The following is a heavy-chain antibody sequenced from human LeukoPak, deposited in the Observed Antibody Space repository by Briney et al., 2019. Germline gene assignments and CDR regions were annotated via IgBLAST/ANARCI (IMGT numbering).Heavy chain of an antibody. V-gene: IGHV3-23*01. Sequence: TGGSLRLSCAASGFTFSSYAMSWVRQAPGKGLEWVSAISGSGGSTYYADSVKGRFTIFRDNSKNTLYLQMNSLRAEDTAVYYSFIRGEDAFDIWGQGTMVTVSS. D-gene: IGHD3-16*01. CDR3: FIRGEDAFDI. CDR2: ISGSGGST. CDR1: GFTFSSYA. J-gene: IGHJ3*02.